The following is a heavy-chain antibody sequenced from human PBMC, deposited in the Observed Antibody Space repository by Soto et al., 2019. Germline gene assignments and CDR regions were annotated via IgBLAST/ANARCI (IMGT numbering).Heavy chain of an antibody. V-gene: IGHV4-4*07. Sequence: SETLSLTCTVSGGSITSDYWSWIRQPAGKGLEWLGRIYFSGSFNYNPSLKGRVTMSIDRSKNQVSLNLRSVTAADTAVCYCASGHSSGWPTNWFDPWGQGTLVTVSS. CDR2: IYFSGSF. CDR1: GGSITSDY. J-gene: IGHJ5*02. CDR3: ASGHSSGWPTNWFDP. D-gene: IGHD6-19*01.